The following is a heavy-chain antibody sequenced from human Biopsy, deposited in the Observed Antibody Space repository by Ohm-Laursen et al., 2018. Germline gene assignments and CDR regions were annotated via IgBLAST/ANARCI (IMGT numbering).Heavy chain of an antibody. CDR2: VYNGGIT. Sequence: GTLSLTCTVSGGSVSSNVAYWAWIRQPPGKGLEWIGHVYNGGITNYNPSLKSRVTISKDTSKNQFSLQVNSVTAADTAVYYCARTPRDSFWSGSYKRGLWFDPWGQGTLVIVSS. V-gene: IGHV4-61*08. J-gene: IGHJ5*02. CDR3: ARTPRDSFWSGSYKRGLWFDP. D-gene: IGHD3-3*01. CDR1: GGSVSSNVAY.